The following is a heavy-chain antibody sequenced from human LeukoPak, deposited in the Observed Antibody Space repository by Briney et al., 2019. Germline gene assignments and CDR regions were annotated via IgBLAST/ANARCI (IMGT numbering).Heavy chain of an antibody. D-gene: IGHD6-19*01. J-gene: IGHJ4*02. Sequence: GGSLRLSCAASGFTFSSYAMSWVRQAPGKGLEWVSSISGSGTNTYYADSVKGRFTISRDNSRNLLFLQMSSLRVEDTAVYYCAKGRSAVPDFWGQGTLVTVSS. CDR2: ISGSGTNT. CDR3: AKGRSAVPDF. V-gene: IGHV3-23*01. CDR1: GFTFSSYA.